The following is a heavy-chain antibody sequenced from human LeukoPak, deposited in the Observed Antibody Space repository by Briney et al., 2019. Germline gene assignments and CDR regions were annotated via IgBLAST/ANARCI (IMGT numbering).Heavy chain of an antibody. D-gene: IGHD3-9*01. CDR1: GFTFSSYD. CDR2: IKQDGSEK. V-gene: IGHV3-7*01. J-gene: IGHJ4*02. CDR3: ARDGSEPTYYDILTGYYDY. Sequence: GGSLRLSCAASGFTFSSYDMTWVRQAPGKGLEWVANIKQDGSEKYYVDSVKGRFTISRDNAKNSLYLQMNSLRAEDTAVYYCARDGSEPTYYDILTGYYDYWGQGTLVTVSS.